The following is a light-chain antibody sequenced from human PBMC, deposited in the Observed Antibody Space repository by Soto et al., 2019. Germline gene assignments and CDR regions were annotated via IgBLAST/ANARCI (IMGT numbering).Light chain of an antibody. CDR3: QQYDNLPPRT. Sequence: DIQMTQSPSSLSASVGDRVTITCQASQDISNYLNWYQQKPGKAPKLLIYDASNLETGVPSRFSGSGSGTDFTFTISSQQPEDIATYYCQQYDNLPPRTFGQGTKVEIK. CDR2: DAS. V-gene: IGKV1-33*01. CDR1: QDISNY. J-gene: IGKJ1*01.